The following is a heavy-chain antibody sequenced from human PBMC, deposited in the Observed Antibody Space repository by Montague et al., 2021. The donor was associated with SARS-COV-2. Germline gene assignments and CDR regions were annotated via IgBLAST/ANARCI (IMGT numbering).Heavy chain of an antibody. D-gene: IGHD4-11*01. CDR3: AVNSNYYYYYGMDV. J-gene: IGHJ6*02. V-gene: IGHV4-34*01. CDR1: GGSFSGYY. CDR2: IYHSGST. Sequence: SETLSLTCAVYGGSFSGYYWSWIRQPPGKGLEWIGSIYHSGSTYYNPSLKCRVTISVDTSKNQFSLKLSSVTAADTAVYYCAVNSNYYYYYGMDVWGQGTTVTVSS.